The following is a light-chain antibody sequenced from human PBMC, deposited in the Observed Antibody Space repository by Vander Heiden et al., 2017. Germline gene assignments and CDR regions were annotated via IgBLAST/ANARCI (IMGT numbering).Light chain of an antibody. V-gene: IGKV2-28*01. CDR2: LGS. J-gene: IGKJ4*01. CDR3: FQDLQTFT. CDR1: QRLLHSNGYYS. Sequence: DTVMTQSPLTLRFTSGEPPSISCRSRQRLLHSNGYYSLDWYLHKPGQSPLLLIYLGSTPAFGVTDRFSGSGSGTDFTLRSIRFEAEDVGVYYCFQDLQTFTFGGGTKLEIK.